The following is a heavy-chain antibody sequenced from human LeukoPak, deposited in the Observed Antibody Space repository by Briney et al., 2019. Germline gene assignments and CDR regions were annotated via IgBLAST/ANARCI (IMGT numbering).Heavy chain of an antibody. CDR1: GFTFSSYA. CDR3: AGRRVLDASFDY. Sequence: GGSLRLSCAASGFTFSSYAMSWVRQAPGKGLEWVSVIYSGDNTYYVESVKGRFTISRDNSKNTLFLQMNRLRAEDTAVYYCAGRRVLDASFDYWGQGTLVTVSS. V-gene: IGHV3-66*02. D-gene: IGHD3-16*01. J-gene: IGHJ4*02. CDR2: IYSGDNT.